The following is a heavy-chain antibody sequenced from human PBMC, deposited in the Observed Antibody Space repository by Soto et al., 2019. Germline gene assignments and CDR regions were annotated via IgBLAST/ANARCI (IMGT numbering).Heavy chain of an antibody. D-gene: IGHD5-18*01. Sequence: QVQLVQSGAEVKKPGSSVKVSCKASGGTFSSYAISWVRQAPGQGLEWMGGIIPILGTANYAQKFQGRVTITADKAPSPAYMGLSSLGSEDTGVYYCAARLVDTAMGFDYWGQGTLVTVFS. CDR2: IIPILGTA. V-gene: IGHV1-69*06. CDR1: GGTFSSYA. CDR3: AARLVDTAMGFDY. J-gene: IGHJ4*02.